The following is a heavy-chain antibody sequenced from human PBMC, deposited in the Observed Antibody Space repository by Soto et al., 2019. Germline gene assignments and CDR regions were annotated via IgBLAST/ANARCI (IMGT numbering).Heavy chain of an antibody. J-gene: IGHJ6*02. V-gene: IGHV3-23*01. CDR1: GFTFSSRA. CDR3: ASGNNYGYYSYAMDV. Sequence: EVQLLESGGALVQPGGSLRLSCVASGFTFSSRAMTWVRQAPGKGLEWVSTISGTGGTAYYADSVKGRFTISRDNSKNTLYLQMNGLSAEDTALYYCASGNNYGYYSYAMDVWGQGTTVSVSS. CDR2: ISGTGGTA. D-gene: IGHD3-10*01.